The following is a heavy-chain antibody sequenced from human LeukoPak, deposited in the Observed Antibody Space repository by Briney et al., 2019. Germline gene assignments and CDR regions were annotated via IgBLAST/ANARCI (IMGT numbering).Heavy chain of an antibody. D-gene: IGHD3-22*01. CDR3: ARGYEGDSSGYYPYWYFDL. V-gene: IGHV4-59*01. Sequence: PSETLSLTCTVSGGSISSYYWSWIRQPPGKGLEWIGYIYYSGSTNYNPSLKSRVTISVDTSKNQFSLKLSPVTAADTAVYYCARGYEGDSSGYYPYWYFDLWGRGTLVTVSS. CDR1: GGSISSYY. CDR2: IYYSGST. J-gene: IGHJ2*01.